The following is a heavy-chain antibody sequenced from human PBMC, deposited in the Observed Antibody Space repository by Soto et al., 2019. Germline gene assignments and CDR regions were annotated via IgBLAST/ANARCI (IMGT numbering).Heavy chain of an antibody. CDR3: ARVYGNYYDSSGYYFDY. CDR1: GGTFSSYA. Sequence: SVKVSCKASGGTFSSYAISWVRQASGQGLEWMGGIIPIFGTANYAQKFQGRVTITADESTSTAYMELSSLRSEDTAVYYCARVYGNYYDSSGYYFDYWGQGTLVTVSS. V-gene: IGHV1-69*13. D-gene: IGHD3-22*01. J-gene: IGHJ4*02. CDR2: IIPIFGTA.